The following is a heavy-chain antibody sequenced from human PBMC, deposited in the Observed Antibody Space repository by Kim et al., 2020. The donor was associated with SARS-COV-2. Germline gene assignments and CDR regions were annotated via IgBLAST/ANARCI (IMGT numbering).Heavy chain of an antibody. D-gene: IGHD3-10*01. V-gene: IGHV3-23*03. Sequence: YADSVKGRFTISRDNSKNMLYLQMHSLRAEDTAVYYCAKAGGSGSYSFDYWGQGTLVTVSS. J-gene: IGHJ4*02. CDR3: AKAGGSGSYSFDY.